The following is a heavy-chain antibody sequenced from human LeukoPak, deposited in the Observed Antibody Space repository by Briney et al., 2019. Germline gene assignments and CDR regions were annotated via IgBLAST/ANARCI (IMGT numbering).Heavy chain of an antibody. V-gene: IGHV4-61*02. J-gene: IGHJ6*03. CDR2: IYTSGST. Sequence: SETLSLTCTVSGGSISSGSYYWSWIRQPAGKGLEWIGRIYTSGSTNYNPSLKSRVTISVDTSKNQFSLKLSSVTAADTAVYYCARSVVGAYYYYYMDVWGKGTTVTISS. CDR3: ARSVVGAYYYYYMDV. D-gene: IGHD2-15*01. CDR1: GGSISSGSYY.